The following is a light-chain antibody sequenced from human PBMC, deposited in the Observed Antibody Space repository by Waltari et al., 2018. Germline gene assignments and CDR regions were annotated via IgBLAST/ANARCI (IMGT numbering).Light chain of an antibody. CDR3: QQYGSSPQYT. V-gene: IGKV3-20*01. J-gene: IGKJ2*01. CDR2: GAS. CDR1: QSVSSSY. Sequence: EIVLTQSPGTLSLSPGERATLSCRASQSVSSSYLAWYQQKPGQAPRLLIYGASSRATGIPDRFSVSGSGTDFTLTISRLEPEEFAVYYCQQYGSSPQYTFGQGTKLEIK.